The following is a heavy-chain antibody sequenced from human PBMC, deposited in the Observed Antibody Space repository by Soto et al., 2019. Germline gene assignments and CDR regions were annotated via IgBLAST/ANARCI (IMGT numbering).Heavy chain of an antibody. Sequence: VQLLESGGGLVQPGGSLRLSCAVSGFTFSNYAMSWVRQAPGKGLEWVSGISGSGGSTYYGDSVKGRFTISRDNSKTTLSLQINSLSPEDTAVYYCAKGSGQWLGGWFDHWGEGTLVTVSS. CDR2: ISGSGGST. D-gene: IGHD6-19*01. V-gene: IGHV3-23*01. CDR3: AKGSGQWLGGWFDH. CDR1: GFTFSNYA. J-gene: IGHJ5*02.